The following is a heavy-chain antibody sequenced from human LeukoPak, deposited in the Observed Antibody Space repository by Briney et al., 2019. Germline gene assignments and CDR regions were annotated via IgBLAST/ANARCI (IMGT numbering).Heavy chain of an antibody. Sequence: SETLSLTCSVSGYTVSSGFYWDWIRQSPGKEMEWLGSFHHTVNTPYNPSLKGRVSISVDTSKNQLSLKVTSVTAADTATYFCAGREGNNFDFWGRGHLVTVSS. D-gene: IGHD5-24*01. CDR2: FHHTVNT. CDR1: GYTVSSGFY. CDR3: AGREGNNFDF. V-gene: IGHV4-38-2*02. J-gene: IGHJ4*02.